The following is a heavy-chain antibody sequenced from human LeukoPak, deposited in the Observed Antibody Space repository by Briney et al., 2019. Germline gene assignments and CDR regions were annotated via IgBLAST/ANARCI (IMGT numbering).Heavy chain of an antibody. V-gene: IGHV3-15*01. CDR3: TTEESGSYDY. CDR1: GFTFSNAW. Sequence: GESLKISCAASGFTFSNAWMSWVRQAPGKGLEWVGRIKSKTDGGTTDYAAPVKGRFTISRDDSKNTLYLQMNSLKTEDTAVYYCTTEESGSYDYWGQGTLVTVSS. CDR2: IKSKTDGGTT. D-gene: IGHD1-26*01. J-gene: IGHJ4*02.